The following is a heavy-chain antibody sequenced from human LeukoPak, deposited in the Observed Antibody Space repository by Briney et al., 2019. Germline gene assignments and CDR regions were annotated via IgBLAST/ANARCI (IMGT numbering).Heavy chain of an antibody. V-gene: IGHV4-34*01. J-gene: IGHJ4*02. Sequence: PSETLSLTCAVYGRSFSGYYWSWIRQPPGKGLEWIGAINHSGSTNYNPSLKSRVTISVDTSKNQFSLKLSSVTAADTAVYYCARGRRIIDYWGQGTLVTVSS. CDR2: INHSGST. CDR3: ARGRRIIDY. D-gene: IGHD3-16*01. CDR1: GRSFSGYY.